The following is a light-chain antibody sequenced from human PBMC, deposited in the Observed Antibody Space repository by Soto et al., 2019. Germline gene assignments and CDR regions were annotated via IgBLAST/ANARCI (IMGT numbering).Light chain of an antibody. CDR3: HHYKTWPPYT. CDR1: QSINNN. V-gene: IGKV3-15*01. CDR2: GAS. Sequence: EIVMTQSPATLSVSPGERATLSCRASQSINNNLAWYQQKPGQATSLLIYGASSMATAVPARFSGSGSGTEFTLTISSLQSDDFAVYYCHHYKTWPPYTFGQGTKLEIK. J-gene: IGKJ2*01.